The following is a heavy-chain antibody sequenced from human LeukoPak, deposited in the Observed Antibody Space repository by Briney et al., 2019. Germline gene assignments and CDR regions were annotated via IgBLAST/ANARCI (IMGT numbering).Heavy chain of an antibody. J-gene: IGHJ4*02. D-gene: IGHD6-6*01. CDR1: GYTFTSTS. V-gene: IGHV1-18*01. Sequence: ASVKVSCKASGYTFTSTSINWVRLAPGQGLEWMGWISTYNGNTNSAQKLQGRVTMTTDTSTSTAYMELRSLRSDDTAVYYCAKDRWRDGSSSFDNWGQGTLVTVSS. CDR3: AKDRWRDGSSSFDN. CDR2: ISTYNGNT.